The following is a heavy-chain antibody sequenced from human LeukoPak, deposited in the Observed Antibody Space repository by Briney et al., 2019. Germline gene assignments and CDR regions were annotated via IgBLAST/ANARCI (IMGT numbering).Heavy chain of an antibody. CDR2: ISSSSSYI. D-gene: IGHD1-26*01. CDR3: ARVRESSPYYYYYYYMDV. Sequence: GGSLSLSCAASGFTFSSYSMNWVRQAPGKGLEWVSSISSSSSYIYYADSVKGRFTISRDNAKNSLYLQMNSLRAEDTAVYYCARVRESSPYYYYYYYMDVWGKGTTVTVSS. J-gene: IGHJ6*03. CDR1: GFTFSSYS. V-gene: IGHV3-21*01.